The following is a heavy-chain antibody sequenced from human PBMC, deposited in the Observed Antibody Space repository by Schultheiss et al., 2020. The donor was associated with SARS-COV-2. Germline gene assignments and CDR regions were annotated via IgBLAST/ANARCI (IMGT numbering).Heavy chain of an antibody. Sequence: ASVKVSCKASGYTFTSYAMHWVRQAPGQRLEWMGWINAGNGNTNYAQKLQGRVTMTTDTSTSTAYMELRSLRSEDTAVYYCARDWVRMVEMATILRDYYYYYYGMDVWGQGTTVTVSS. CDR1: GYTFTSYA. D-gene: IGHD5-24*01. J-gene: IGHJ6*02. V-gene: IGHV1-3*01. CDR3: ARDWVRMVEMATILRDYYYYYYGMDV. CDR2: INAGNGNT.